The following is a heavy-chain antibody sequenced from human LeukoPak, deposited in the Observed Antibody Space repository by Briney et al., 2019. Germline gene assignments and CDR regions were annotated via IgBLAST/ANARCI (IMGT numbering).Heavy chain of an antibody. CDR1: GFTFSSYG. J-gene: IGHJ4*02. Sequence: PGGSLRLSCAASGFTFSSYGMHWVRQAPGKGLEWVAVIWYDGSNKYYADSVKGRFTISRDNSKNTLCLQMNSLRAEDTAVCYCAKGGYYYDSSGTNDYWGQGTLVTVSS. V-gene: IGHV3-33*06. CDR2: IWYDGSNK. D-gene: IGHD3-22*01. CDR3: AKGGYYYDSSGTNDY.